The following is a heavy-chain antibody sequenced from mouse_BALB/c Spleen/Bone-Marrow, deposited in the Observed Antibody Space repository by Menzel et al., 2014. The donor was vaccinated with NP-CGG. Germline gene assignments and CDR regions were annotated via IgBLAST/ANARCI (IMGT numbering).Heavy chain of an antibody. D-gene: IGHD1-2*01. CDR1: GFAFSSYD. CDR2: ISSGGGST. J-gene: IGHJ4*01. CDR3: ARHYGYGAMDY. V-gene: IGHV5-12-1*01. Sequence: EVMLVESGGGLVKPGGSLKLSCAASGFAFSSYDMSWVRQTPEKRLEWVAYISSGGGSTYNPDTVKGRFTISRDNAKNTLYLQMSSLKSEDTAMYYCARHYGYGAMDYWGQGTSVTVSS.